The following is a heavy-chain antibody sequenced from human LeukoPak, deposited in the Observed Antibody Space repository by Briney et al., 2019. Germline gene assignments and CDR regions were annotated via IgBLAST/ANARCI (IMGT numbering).Heavy chain of an antibody. CDR2: IYYSGST. Sequence: SETLSLTCTVSGGSISSYYWSWIRQPPGKGLEWIGYIYYSGSTNYNPSLKSRVTISVDTSKKQFSLKLTSVTVADTAVYYCARDQYYYDSSGYYYGENWFDPWGQGTLVTVSS. J-gene: IGHJ5*02. CDR1: GGSISSYY. V-gene: IGHV4-59*01. D-gene: IGHD3-22*01. CDR3: ARDQYYYDSSGYYYGENWFDP.